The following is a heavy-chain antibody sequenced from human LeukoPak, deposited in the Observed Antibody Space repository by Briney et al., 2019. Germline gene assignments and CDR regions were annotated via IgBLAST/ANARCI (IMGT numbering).Heavy chain of an antibody. V-gene: IGHV4-38-2*02. J-gene: IGHJ4*02. CDR1: GYSISSGYY. D-gene: IGHD3-10*01. Sequence: SETLSLTCTVSGYSISSGYYWGWIRQPPGKGLEWIGSIYHSGSTYYNPSLKSRVTISVDTSKNQFSLKLGSVTAADTAVYYCARGALLWFGAKMEYYFDYWGQGTPLTVSS. CDR2: IYHSGST. CDR3: ARGALLWFGAKMEYYFDY.